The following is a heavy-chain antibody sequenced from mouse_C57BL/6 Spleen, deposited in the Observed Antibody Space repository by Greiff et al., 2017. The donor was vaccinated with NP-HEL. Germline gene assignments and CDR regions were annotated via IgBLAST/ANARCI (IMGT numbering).Heavy chain of an antibody. CDR1: GFNIKDDY. CDR3: TPLSVGAY. Sequence: EVQVVESGAELVRPGASVKLSCTASGFNIKDDYMHWVKQRPEQGLEWIGWIDPENGDTEYASKFQGKATITADTSSNTAYLQLSSLTSEDTAVYYCTPLSVGAYWGQGTLVTVSA. V-gene: IGHV14-4*01. J-gene: IGHJ3*01. CDR2: IDPENGDT.